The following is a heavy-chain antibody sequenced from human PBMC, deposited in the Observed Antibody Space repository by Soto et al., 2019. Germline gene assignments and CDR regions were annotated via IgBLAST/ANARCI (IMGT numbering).Heavy chain of an antibody. D-gene: IGHD5-18*01. CDR2: INHSGST. J-gene: IGHJ4*02. V-gene: IGHV4-34*01. Sequence: SETLSLTCAVYGGSFSGYYWSWIRQPPGKGLEWIGEINHSGSTNYNPSLKSRVTISVDTSKNQFSLKLSSVTAADTAVYYCASSLGGYSYGYERTFDYWGQGTPVTVSS. CDR1: GGSFSGYY. CDR3: ASSLGGYSYGYERTFDY.